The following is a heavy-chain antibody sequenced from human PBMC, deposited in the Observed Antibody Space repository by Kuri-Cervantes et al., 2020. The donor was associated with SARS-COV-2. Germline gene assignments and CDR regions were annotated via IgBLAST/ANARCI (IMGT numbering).Heavy chain of an antibody. CDR1: RGSINSHGSITSNF. J-gene: IGHJ6*03. Sequence: SETLSLTCSVSRGSINSHGSITSNFWTWIRQPPGRGLEWIGDVHSSGSTNYNPSLESRVTISTDTPKNQFSLRLNSVTAADTAVYYCARAPRDYVWGSSNYYYMDVWGKGTTVTVSS. V-gene: IGHV4-61*08. D-gene: IGHD3-16*01. CDR3: ARAPRDYVWGSSNYYYMDV. CDR2: VHSSGST.